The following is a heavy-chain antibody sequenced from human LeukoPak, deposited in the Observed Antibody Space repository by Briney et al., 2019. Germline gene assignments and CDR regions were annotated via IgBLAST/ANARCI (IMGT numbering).Heavy chain of an antibody. CDR3: AKDRGGYGDFNDAFDI. D-gene: IGHD4-17*01. V-gene: IGHV3-21*04. CDR1: GFTFSSYS. Sequence: GGSLRLSCAASGFTFSSYSMNWVRQAPGKGLEWVSSISSISSYIYYADSVKGRFTISRDNAKNSLYLQMNSLRAEDTALYYCAKDRGGYGDFNDAFDIWGQGTMVIVSS. CDR2: ISSISSYI. J-gene: IGHJ3*02.